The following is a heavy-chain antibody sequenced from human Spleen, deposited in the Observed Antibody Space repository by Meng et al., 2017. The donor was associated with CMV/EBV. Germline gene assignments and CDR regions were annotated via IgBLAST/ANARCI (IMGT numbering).Heavy chain of an antibody. D-gene: IGHD2/OR15-2a*01. CDR2: IIPLYGPP. CDR3: ARSCNGNTCPFDF. CDR1: ESTFRTCA. V-gene: IGHV1-69*05. Sequence: NASESTFRTCAATCVRQAPGQGLEWMGRIIPLYGPPHSAQKFQGRVTITTAESTGTAYMELSSLRSEDAAFYYCARSCNGNTCPFDFWGQGTLVTVSS. J-gene: IGHJ4*02.